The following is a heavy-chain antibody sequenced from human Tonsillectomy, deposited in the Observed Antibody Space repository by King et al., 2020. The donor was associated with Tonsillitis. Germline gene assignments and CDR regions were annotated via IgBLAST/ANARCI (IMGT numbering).Heavy chain of an antibody. CDR3: AASYCTTTNCYSFDY. V-gene: IGHV3-33*01. D-gene: IGHD2-2*02. Sequence: VQLVESGGGVVQPGRSLRLSCAASGFIFSGYGMHWVRQAPGKGLEWVAVIWYDGNRKYFADSVKGRFTISRDNSKNTLYLQRNSLRAEDTAVYYCAASYCTTTNCYSFDYWGQGTLVTVSS. CDR1: GFIFSGYG. J-gene: IGHJ4*02. CDR2: IWYDGNRK.